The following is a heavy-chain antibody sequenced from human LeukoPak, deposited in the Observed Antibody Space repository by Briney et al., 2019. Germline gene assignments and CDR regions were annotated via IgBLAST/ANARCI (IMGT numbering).Heavy chain of an antibody. V-gene: IGHV4-59*01. D-gene: IGHD3-22*01. CDR3: ARAGYYYDSSGYFDY. CDR2: IYYSGNT. CDR1: GGSISSYY. J-gene: IGHJ4*02. Sequence: SETLSLTCTVSGGSISSYYWSWIRQPPGKGLEWMGYIYYSGNTNYNPSLKSLVTISVDTSKNQFSLNLSSVTAADTAVYYCARAGYYYDSSGYFDYWGQGTLVTVSS.